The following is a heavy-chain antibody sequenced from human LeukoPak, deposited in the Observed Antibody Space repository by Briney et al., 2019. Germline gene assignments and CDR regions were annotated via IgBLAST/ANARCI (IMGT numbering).Heavy chain of an antibody. CDR1: GFTFSSYW. Sequence: GGSLRLSCAASGFTFSSYWMSWVRQAPGKGLEWVAVISYDGSNKYYADSVKGRFTISRDNSKNTLYLQMNSLRAEDTAVYYCTRGGVDCWGQGTLVTVSS. CDR2: ISYDGSNK. D-gene: IGHD1-26*01. J-gene: IGHJ4*02. CDR3: TRGGVDC. V-gene: IGHV3-30*03.